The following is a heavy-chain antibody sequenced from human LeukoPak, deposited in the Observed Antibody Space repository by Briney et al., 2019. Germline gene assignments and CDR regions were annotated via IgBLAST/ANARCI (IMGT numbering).Heavy chain of an antibody. CDR3: AREPYDSSGYYYENNY. CDR2: ISSSSSTI. D-gene: IGHD3-22*01. J-gene: IGHJ4*02. V-gene: IGHV3-48*02. Sequence: PGGSLRLSCAASGFTFSSYSMNWVRQAPGKGLEWVSYISSSSSTIYYADSVKGRFTISRDNAKNSLYLQMNSLRDEDTAVYYCAREPYDSSGYYYENNYWGQGTLVTVSS. CDR1: GFTFSSYS.